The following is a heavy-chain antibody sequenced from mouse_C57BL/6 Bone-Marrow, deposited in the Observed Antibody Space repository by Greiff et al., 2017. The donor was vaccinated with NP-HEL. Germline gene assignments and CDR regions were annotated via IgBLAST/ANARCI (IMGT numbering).Heavy chain of an antibody. CDR1: GFTFSSYG. J-gene: IGHJ2*01. V-gene: IGHV5-6*01. D-gene: IGHD1-1*01. Sequence: EVQLVESGGDLVKPGGSLKLSCAASGFTFSSYGMSWVRQTPDKRLEWVATISSGGSYTYYPDSVKGRFTISRDNAKNTLYLQMSSLKSEDTAMYYCARHGSSYVFDYWGQGTTLTVSS. CDR2: ISSGGSYT. CDR3: ARHGSSYVFDY.